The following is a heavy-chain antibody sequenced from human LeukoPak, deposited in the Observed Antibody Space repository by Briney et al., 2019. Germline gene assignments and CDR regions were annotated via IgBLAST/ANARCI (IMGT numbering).Heavy chain of an antibody. CDR2: ISSSGSDI. CDR1: GFTSSSNA. CDR3: ARDYGGSSPFDY. J-gene: IGHJ4*02. D-gene: IGHD4-23*01. Sequence: PGGSLRLSCAVSGFTSSSNAMSWVRQAPGKGLEWVSYISSSGSDIYYADSVKGRFTISRDNAKNSLYLHMNSLRAEDTAVYYCARDYGGSSPFDYWGQGTLVTVSS. V-gene: IGHV3-21*05.